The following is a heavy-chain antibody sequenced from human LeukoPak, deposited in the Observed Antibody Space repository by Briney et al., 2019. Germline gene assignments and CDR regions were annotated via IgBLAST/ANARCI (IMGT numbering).Heavy chain of an antibody. D-gene: IGHD3-16*01. Sequence: ASVKVSCKASGGTFSSYAISWVRQAPGQGLEWMGGIIPIFGTANYAQKFQGRVTITVDESTSTAYMELSSLRSEDTAVYYCARSGGDDYVWGSFLDYWGQGTLVTVSS. CDR3: ARSGGDDYVWGSFLDY. CDR2: IIPIFGTA. J-gene: IGHJ4*02. V-gene: IGHV1-69*01. CDR1: GGTFSSYA.